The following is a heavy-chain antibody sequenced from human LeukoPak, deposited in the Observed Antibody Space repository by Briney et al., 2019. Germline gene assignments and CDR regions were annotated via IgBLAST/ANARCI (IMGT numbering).Heavy chain of an antibody. J-gene: IGHJ4*02. CDR3: SRVEEYCGNTNCLH. D-gene: IGHD2-2*01. CDR1: AYTFTVCY. CDR2: INPNNGGT. Sequence: ASVKVSFKAAAYTFTVCYVDWIPVAPGQGLEGMGWINPNNGGTNYAQKFQGRVTITRDTSISTAYMAVSSLTSDDPGLTLCSRVEEYCGNTNCLHWGQGTLVTVSS. V-gene: IGHV1-2*02.